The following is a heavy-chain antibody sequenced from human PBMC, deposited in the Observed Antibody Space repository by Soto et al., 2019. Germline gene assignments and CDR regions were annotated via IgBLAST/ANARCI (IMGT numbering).Heavy chain of an antibody. CDR2: IKQDGSEK. V-gene: IGHV3-7*01. J-gene: IGHJ4*02. D-gene: IGHD3-22*01. CDR3: ARRGVLAYYYDSSGYYPFDY. Sequence: WVRQAPGKGLEWVANIKQDGSEKYYVDSVKGRFTISRDNAKNSLYLQMNSLRAEDTAVYYCARRGVLAYYYDSSGYYPFDYWGQGTLVTVSS.